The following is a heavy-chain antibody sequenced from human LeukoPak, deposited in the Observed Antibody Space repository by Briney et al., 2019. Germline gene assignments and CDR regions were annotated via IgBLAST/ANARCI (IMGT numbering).Heavy chain of an antibody. V-gene: IGHV1-2*02. CDR2: VNPNSGGT. CDR3: ARTLPLVPEGGYGSRAFDI. J-gene: IGHJ3*02. Sequence: ASVKVSCKASGYSFSGYFMHWVRQAPGQGLEWMGWVNPNSGGTNYAQKFQGRVTMTRDTSISTGYMELRSLTSDDTAVYYCARTLPLVPEGGYGSRAFDIWGQGTMVTVSS. D-gene: IGHD3-10*01. CDR1: GYSFSGYF.